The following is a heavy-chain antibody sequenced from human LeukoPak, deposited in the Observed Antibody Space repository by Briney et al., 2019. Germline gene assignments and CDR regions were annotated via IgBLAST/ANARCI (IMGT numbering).Heavy chain of an antibody. V-gene: IGHV4-4*07. CDR1: GVSITKYY. CDR2: IYSSGNT. CDR3: ARGCSSSSCWLRMDV. J-gene: IGHJ6*02. Sequence: SETLSLICTVSGVSITKYYWSWIRQPAGKGLEWIGRIYSSGNTNYNPSLKSRVTMSVDTSKNQFSLKLSSVTAADTAVYYCARGCSSSSCWLRMDVWGQGTTVTVSS. D-gene: IGHD2-2*01.